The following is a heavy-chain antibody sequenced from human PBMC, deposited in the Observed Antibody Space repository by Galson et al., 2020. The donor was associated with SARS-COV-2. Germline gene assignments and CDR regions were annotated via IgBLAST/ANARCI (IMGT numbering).Heavy chain of an antibody. J-gene: IGHJ4*02. CDR1: GYTFTSYG. Sequence: ASVNVSRKASGYTFTSYGIIWVRQAPGQGLEWMGWISAYNGNTNHAQKLQGRVTMTTDTSTSTAYMELRSLRSDDTAVYYCARDRPYYDILTGPIAVDYWGQGTLVTVSS. D-gene: IGHD3-9*01. CDR2: ISAYNGNT. CDR3: ARDRPYYDILTGPIAVDY. V-gene: IGHV1-18*01.